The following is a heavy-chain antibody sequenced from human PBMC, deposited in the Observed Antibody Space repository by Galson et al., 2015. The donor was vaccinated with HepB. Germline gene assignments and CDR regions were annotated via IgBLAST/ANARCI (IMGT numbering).Heavy chain of an antibody. J-gene: IGHJ4*02. Sequence: SVKVSCKASGYTFTSYGISWVRQAPGQGLEWMGWISAYNGNTNCAQKLQGRVTMTTDTSTSTAYMELRNLRSDDTAVYYCARVDTAMVIGDYWGQGTLVTVSS. V-gene: IGHV1-18*01. D-gene: IGHD5-18*01. CDR3: ARVDTAMVIGDY. CDR1: GYTFTSYG. CDR2: ISAYNGNT.